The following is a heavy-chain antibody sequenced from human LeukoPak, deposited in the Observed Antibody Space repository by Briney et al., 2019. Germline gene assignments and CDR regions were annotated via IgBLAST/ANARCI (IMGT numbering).Heavy chain of an antibody. D-gene: IGHD6-13*01. CDR1: GGIFSSYT. CDR3: SDHSSSWTFDY. V-gene: IGHV1-69*02. J-gene: IGHJ4*02. Sequence: SVKVSCKASGGIFSSYTISWVRQAPGQGLEWMGRIIPILGIANYAQKFQGRVTITADKSTSTAYMELSSLRSEDTAVYYCSDHSSSWTFDYWGQGTLVTVSS. CDR2: IIPILGIA.